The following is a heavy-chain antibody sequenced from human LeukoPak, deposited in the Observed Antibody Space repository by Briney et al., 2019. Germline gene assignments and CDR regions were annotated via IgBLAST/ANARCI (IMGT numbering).Heavy chain of an antibody. CDR1: GFTFSSYS. V-gene: IGHV3-21*01. CDR3: AKDSLKYYYDSSGCHFDY. CDR2: ISSSSSVI. D-gene: IGHD3-22*01. J-gene: IGHJ4*02. Sequence: GGSLRLSCAASGFTFSSYSINWVRQAPGRGLEWVSSISSSSSVIFYSDSVKGRFTISRDNAKNSLYLQMNSLRAEDTAVYYCAKDSLKYYYDSSGCHFDYWGQGTLVTVSS.